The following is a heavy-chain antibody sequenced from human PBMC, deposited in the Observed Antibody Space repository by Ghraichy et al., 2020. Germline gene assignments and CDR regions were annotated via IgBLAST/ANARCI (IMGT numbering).Heavy chain of an antibody. CDR3: ARGPASRLLEWVLYKYYFDY. J-gene: IGHJ4*01. CDR1: GGSFSGYY. CDR2: INHSGST. D-gene: IGHD3-3*01. Sequence: GSLRLSCAVYGGSFSGYYWSWIRQLPGKGPEWIGEINHSGSTNYNPSLKSRVTISVDTSKNQFSLKLSSVTAADPAVYYCARGPASRLLEWVLYKYYFDYWCHGTLVTVSS. V-gene: IGHV4-34*01.